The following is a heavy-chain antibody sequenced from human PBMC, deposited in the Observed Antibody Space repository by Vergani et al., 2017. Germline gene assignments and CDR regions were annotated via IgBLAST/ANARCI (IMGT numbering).Heavy chain of an antibody. V-gene: IGHV3-9*02. D-gene: IGHD6-6*01. CDR1: GFTSAGYA. J-gene: IGHJ5*02. CDR2: FSWNSNSI. Sequence: VNLEESGGGLVLPGRSLRLSCVASGFTSAGYAMHWVRQAPGKGLEWVSGFSWNSNSIGYADSVKGRFTISRDNAKNSLYLQMNSLRAEDTALYYCAKDLGTSSGGGWFDPWGQGTLVTVS. CDR3: AKDLGTSSGGGWFDP.